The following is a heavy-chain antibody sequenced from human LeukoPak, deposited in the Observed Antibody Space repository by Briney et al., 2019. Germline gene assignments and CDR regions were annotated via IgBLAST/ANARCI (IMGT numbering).Heavy chain of an antibody. CDR1: GGSLSSGSYY. J-gene: IGHJ3*02. D-gene: IGHD2-2*02. V-gene: IGHV4-61*02. Sequence: SETLSLTCTVSGGSLSSGSYYWSWLRQPAGRGLEWIGRIYTSGTTNYNPSLKSRVTISVQTSKNQFSLRLSSVTAADTAVYYCAKPSRQGPCSSTSCYTGAFDIWGQGTMVTVSS. CDR2: IYTSGTT. CDR3: AKPSRQGPCSSTSCYTGAFDI.